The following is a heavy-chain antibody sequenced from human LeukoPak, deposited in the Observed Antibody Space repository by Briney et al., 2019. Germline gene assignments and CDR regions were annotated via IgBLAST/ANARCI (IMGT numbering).Heavy chain of an antibody. Sequence: PSETLSLTCAVYGGSFSGYYWSWIRQPPGKGLEWIGEINHSGSTNYNPSLKSRVTISVDTSKNQFSLKLSSVTAADTAVYYCARSLRDTDRIVVVPAARDDAFDIWGQGTMVTVSS. J-gene: IGHJ3*02. CDR2: INHSGST. V-gene: IGHV4-34*01. CDR1: GGSFSGYY. D-gene: IGHD2-2*01. CDR3: ARSLRDTDRIVVVPAARDDAFDI.